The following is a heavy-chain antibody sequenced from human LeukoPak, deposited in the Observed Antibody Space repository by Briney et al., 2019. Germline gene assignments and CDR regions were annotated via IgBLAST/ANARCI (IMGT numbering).Heavy chain of an antibody. Sequence: SETLSLTCAVSGGSISSGGYSWSWIRQPPGKGLEWIGYIYHSGSTNYNPSLKSRVTISVDTSKNQFSLKLSSVTAADTAVYYCARDYYDSSGYYFGYYYYYYMDVWGKGTTVTVSS. J-gene: IGHJ6*03. D-gene: IGHD3-22*01. CDR3: ARDYYDSSGYYFGYYYYYYMDV. CDR1: GGSISSGGYS. CDR2: IYHSGST. V-gene: IGHV4-30-2*01.